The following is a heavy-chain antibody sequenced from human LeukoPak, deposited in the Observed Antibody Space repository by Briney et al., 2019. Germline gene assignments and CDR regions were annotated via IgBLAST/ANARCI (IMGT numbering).Heavy chain of an antibody. CDR2: IYYSGST. V-gene: IGHV4-59*01. D-gene: IGHD1-14*01. CDR3: ARGSHHIDY. Sequence: SETLSLTCTVTGGSISSYYWSWIRQPPGKGLEWIGYIYYSGSTNYNPSLKSRVTISVDTSKNQFSLKLSSVTAADTAVYYCARGSHHIDYWGQGTLVTVSS. J-gene: IGHJ4*02. CDR1: GGSISSYY.